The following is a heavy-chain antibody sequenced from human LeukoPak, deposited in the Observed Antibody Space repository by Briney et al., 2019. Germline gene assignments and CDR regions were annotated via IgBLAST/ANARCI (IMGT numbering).Heavy chain of an antibody. V-gene: IGHV1-8*03. CDR1: GYTFTSYD. CDR3: ARDRGIERGYFDY. CDR2: MNPNSGNT. J-gene: IGHJ4*02. D-gene: IGHD6-13*01. Sequence: ASVKVSCKASGYTFTSYDINWVRQATGQGLEWMGWMNPNSGNTGYAQKFQGRVTITRDTSASTAYMELSSLRSEDTAVYYCARDRGIERGYFDYWGQGTLVTVSS.